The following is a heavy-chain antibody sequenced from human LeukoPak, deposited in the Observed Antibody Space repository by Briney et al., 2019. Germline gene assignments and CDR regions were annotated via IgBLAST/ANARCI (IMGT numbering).Heavy chain of an antibody. V-gene: IGHV3-74*01. CDR2: INSDGSST. D-gene: IGHD3-22*01. CDR3: AMGPYYYDSSGYYY. Sequence: GGPLRLSCAASGFTFSSYWMHWVRQAPGKGLVWVSRINSDGSSTSYADSVKGRFTISRDNAKNTLYLQMNSLRAEDTAVYYCAMGPYYYDSSGYYYWGQGTLVTVSS. J-gene: IGHJ4*02. CDR1: GFTFSSYW.